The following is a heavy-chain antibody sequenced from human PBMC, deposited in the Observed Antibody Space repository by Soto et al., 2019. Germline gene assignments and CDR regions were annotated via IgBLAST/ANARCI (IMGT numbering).Heavy chain of an antibody. D-gene: IGHD5-18*01. CDR1: GFTFSSYW. V-gene: IGHV3-7*04. Sequence: PGGSLRLSCVASGFTFSSYWMSWVRQAPGKGLEWVANIKQDGREKYYVDSVKGRFTISRDNAKNSLYLQMNSLRAEDTAVYYCARVGYSYGHYYYYAMDVWGQGTTVTVSS. CDR3: ARVGYSYGHYYYYAMDV. CDR2: IKQDGREK. J-gene: IGHJ6*02.